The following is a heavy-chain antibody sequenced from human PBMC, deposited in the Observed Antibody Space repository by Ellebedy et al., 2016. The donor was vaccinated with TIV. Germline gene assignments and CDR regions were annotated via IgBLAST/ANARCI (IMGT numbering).Heavy chain of an antibody. D-gene: IGHD4-17*01. CDR3: ARRGSYGDYAVQVNNWFDR. CDR1: GFSFRSYW. CDR2: IYQDGSFR. V-gene: IGHV3-7*01. J-gene: IGHJ5*02. Sequence: PGGSLRLSCAASGFSFRSYWMSWVRQAPGKGLEWVANIYQDGSFRYYVDSVKGRFTISRDNANNALYLQLNSLRVEDTAVYYCARRGSYGDYAVQVNNWFDRWGQGTLVTV.